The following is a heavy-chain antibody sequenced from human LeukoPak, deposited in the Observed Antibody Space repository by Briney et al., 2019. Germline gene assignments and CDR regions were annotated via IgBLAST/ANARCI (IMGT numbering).Heavy chain of an antibody. CDR3: ARGFGSGYYYEDY. J-gene: IGHJ4*02. D-gene: IGHD3-22*01. CDR1: GYTFTGYY. CDR2: INPKSGGT. V-gene: IGHV1-2*02. Sequence: GASVKVSCKASGYTFTGYYMHWVRQAPGQGLEWMGWINPKSGGTNYAQKFKGRVTMTRDTSISTAYMELSRLRSDDTAVYYCARGFGSGYYYEDYWGQGTLVTVSS.